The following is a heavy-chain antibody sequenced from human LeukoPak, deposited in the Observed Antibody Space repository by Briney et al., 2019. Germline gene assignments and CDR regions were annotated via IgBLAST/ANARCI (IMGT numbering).Heavy chain of an antibody. D-gene: IGHD1-26*01. J-gene: IGHJ4*02. V-gene: IGHV4-59*08. CDR1: GGSISDYY. CDR3: ARRKSGTYGSWIDY. CDR2: IYFSGNT. Sequence: SGTLSLTCTVSGGSISDYYWGWIRQPPGKELEWIGYIYFSGNTNYNPSLKSRVTMSVDTSKNQFALSLSSVTVADTAVYYCARRKSGTYGSWIDYWGQGTVVTVSS.